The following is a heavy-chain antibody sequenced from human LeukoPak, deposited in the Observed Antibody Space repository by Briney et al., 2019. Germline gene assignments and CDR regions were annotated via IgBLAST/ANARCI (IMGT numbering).Heavy chain of an antibody. CDR2: IYYSGNT. J-gene: IGHJ4*02. CDR3: ARVRYRLAETYIDY. D-gene: IGHD3-16*01. V-gene: IGHV4-39*02. CDR1: GGSISRSSYY. Sequence: SETLSLTCTVSGGSISRSSYYWGWIRQPPGKGLEWIGSIYYSGNTYYNPSLKSRVTISVDTSKNQFSLNLNSLTAADTAVYYCARVRYRLAETYIDYWGQGTLVTVSS.